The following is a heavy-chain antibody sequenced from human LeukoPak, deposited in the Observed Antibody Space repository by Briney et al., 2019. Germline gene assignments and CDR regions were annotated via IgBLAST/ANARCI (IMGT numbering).Heavy chain of an antibody. CDR3: AKDRNDLGFTIFGVLRPAGPLGY. J-gene: IGHJ4*02. Sequence: PGGSLRLSCAASGFTFSSYAMSWVRQAPGKGLEWVSSISGSGGTSYYAESVKGRFTISRGNSKNTLYLQMNSLRAEDTAVYYCAKDRNDLGFTIFGVLRPAGPLGYWGQGTLVTVSS. D-gene: IGHD3-3*01. V-gene: IGHV3-23*01. CDR1: GFTFSSYA. CDR2: ISGSGGTS.